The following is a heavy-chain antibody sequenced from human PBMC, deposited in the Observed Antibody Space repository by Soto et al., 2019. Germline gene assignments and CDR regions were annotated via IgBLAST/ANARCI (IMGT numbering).Heavy chain of an antibody. J-gene: IGHJ4*02. D-gene: IGHD3-3*01. CDR2: IYSGGST. CDR3: ARGDDTYDVGSGYYPPFFDY. Sequence: GGSLRLSCAASGFTVSSNYMSWVRQAPGKGLEWVSVIYSGGSTYYADSVKGRFTISRDNSKNTLYLQMNSLRAEDTAVYYCARGDDTYDVGSGYYPPFFDYWGQGTLVTVSS. V-gene: IGHV3-53*01. CDR1: GFTVSSNY.